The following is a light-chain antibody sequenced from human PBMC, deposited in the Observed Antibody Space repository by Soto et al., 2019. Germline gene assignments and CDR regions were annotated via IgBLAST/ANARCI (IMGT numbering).Light chain of an antibody. J-gene: IGKJ2*02. V-gene: IGKV1-39*01. CDR1: QSISSY. CDR2: AAS. CDR3: QQSYSTPRT. Sequence: DIQITQSPSSPSASVGDRVTITCRASQSISSYLNWYQQKPGKAPKLMIYAASSLQSGVPSRFSGSGSGTDFTLTISSLQPEDFATYYCQQSYSTPRTFGQGTKLQIQ.